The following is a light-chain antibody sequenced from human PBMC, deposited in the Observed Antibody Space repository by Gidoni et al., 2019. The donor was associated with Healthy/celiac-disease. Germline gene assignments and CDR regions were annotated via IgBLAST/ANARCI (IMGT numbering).Light chain of an antibody. CDR2: EVS. Sequence: QLALPHPPSASGSPGQSVTISCTGTSSDVGGYNYVSWYQQHPGKAPKLMIYEVSKRPSGVPDRFSGSKSGNTASLTVSGLQAEDEADYYCSSYAGSNNFVFGTGTKVTVL. J-gene: IGLJ1*01. CDR1: SSDVGGYNY. CDR3: SSYAGSNNFV. V-gene: IGLV2-8*01.